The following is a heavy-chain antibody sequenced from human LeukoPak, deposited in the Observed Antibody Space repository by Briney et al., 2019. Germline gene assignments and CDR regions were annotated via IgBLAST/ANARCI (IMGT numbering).Heavy chain of an antibody. CDR3: ARVAMVRGVMLNFDY. CDR2: IYYSGST. CDR1: GGSISSYY. V-gene: IGHV4-59*01. J-gene: IGHJ4*02. D-gene: IGHD3-10*01. Sequence: SETLSLTCTVSGGSISSYYWSWLRQPPGKGLEWIGYIYYSGSTNYNPSLKSRVTISVDTSKNQFSLKLSSVTAADTAVYYCARVAMVRGVMLNFDYWGQGTLVTVSS.